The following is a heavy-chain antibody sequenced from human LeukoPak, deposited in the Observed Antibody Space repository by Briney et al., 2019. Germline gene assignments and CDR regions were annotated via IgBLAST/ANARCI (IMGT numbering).Heavy chain of an antibody. CDR2: IYYSGST. Sequence: SETLSLTCTVSGGSISSYYWSWIRQPPGKGLEWIGYIYYSGSTNYNPSLKSRVTISVDTSKNQFSLKLSSVTAADTVVYCCARGLMMAVAGRGEFHYWGQGTLVTVSS. J-gene: IGHJ4*02. V-gene: IGHV4-59*01. CDR3: ARGLMMAVAGRGEFHY. CDR1: GGSISSYY. D-gene: IGHD6-13*01.